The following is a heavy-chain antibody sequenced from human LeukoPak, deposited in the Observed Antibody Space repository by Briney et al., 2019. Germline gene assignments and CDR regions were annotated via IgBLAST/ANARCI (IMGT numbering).Heavy chain of an antibody. D-gene: IGHD6-19*01. CDR3: AKVVAVAGTRYFDY. CDR1: GFTFSSYA. J-gene: IGHJ4*02. V-gene: IGHV3-23*01. Sequence: GGSLRLSCAASGFTFSSYAMSWVRQAPGKGLEWVSAISGSGGSTYYADSVKGRFTIPRDNSKNTLYLQMNSLRAEDTAVYYCAKVVAVAGTRYFDYWGQGTLVTVSS. CDR2: ISGSGGST.